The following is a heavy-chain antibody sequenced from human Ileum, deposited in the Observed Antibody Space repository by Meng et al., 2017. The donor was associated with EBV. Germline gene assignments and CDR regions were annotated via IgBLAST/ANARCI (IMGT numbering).Heavy chain of an antibody. D-gene: IGHD5-18*01. V-gene: IGHV4-61*03. CDR2: MYDSDSGKA. J-gene: IGHJ4*02. Sequence: QVELQESGPGLVKPSETLSLSFSVSGASVGSGGYHWSWIRQPPGKGLEWIGCMYDSDSGKAKYNPSLNSRVIISLDTSKNHFVLKLTSVTAADTAVYYCAYYTAGRGGVGSWGQGTLVTVSS. CDR1: GASVGSGGYH. CDR3: AYYTAGRGGVGS.